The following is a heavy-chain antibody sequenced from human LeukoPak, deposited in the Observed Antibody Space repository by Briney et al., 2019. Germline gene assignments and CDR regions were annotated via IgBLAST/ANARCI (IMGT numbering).Heavy chain of an antibody. CDR2: IHRSGSYI. Sequence: PGGSLRLSCAASGFTFSSYSMNWVRQAPGKGLEWVSSIHRSGSYIHYADSVKGRFTVSRDNAKNSLYLQMNSLRAEDTAVYYCARPPRDYPRSYHGMDVWGQGTTVTVSS. CDR3: ARPPRDYPRSYHGMDV. D-gene: IGHD4-11*01. J-gene: IGHJ6*02. V-gene: IGHV3-21*01. CDR1: GFTFSSYS.